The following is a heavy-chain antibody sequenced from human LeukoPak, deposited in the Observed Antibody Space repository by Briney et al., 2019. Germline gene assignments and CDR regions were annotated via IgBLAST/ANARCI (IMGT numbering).Heavy chain of an antibody. J-gene: IGHJ4*02. CDR2: MSSGGSPI. D-gene: IGHD4-23*01. CDR1: GFTFTSYG. Sequence: GRSLRLSCAASGFTFTSYGMNWVRQAPGEGLEWVSYMSSGGSPILYADSVKGRFTISRDNAKNSLYLQLNSLRAEDTAVYYCAREDPYGAYSVFDYWGQGTLVTVSP. V-gene: IGHV3-48*03. CDR3: AREDPYGAYSVFDY.